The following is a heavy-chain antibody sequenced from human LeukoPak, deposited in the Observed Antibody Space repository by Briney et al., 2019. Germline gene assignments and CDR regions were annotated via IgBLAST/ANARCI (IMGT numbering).Heavy chain of an antibody. CDR3: TRDFLHVYYYDSSGYVRGAFDI. Sequence: ASVKVSCKASGYTFTGYYLYWVRQAPGQGLEWMGWINPNSGGTNFAQKFQGRVTMTRDTSISTVYMELSRLRSDDTAVYYCTRDFLHVYYYDSSGYVRGAFDIWGQGTMVTVSS. J-gene: IGHJ3*02. V-gene: IGHV1-2*02. CDR1: GYTFTGYY. CDR2: INPNSGGT. D-gene: IGHD3-22*01.